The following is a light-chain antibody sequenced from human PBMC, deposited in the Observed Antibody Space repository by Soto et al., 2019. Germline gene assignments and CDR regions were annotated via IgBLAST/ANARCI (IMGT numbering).Light chain of an antibody. CDR1: QTIRTS. CDR2: AAS. J-gene: IGKJ1*01. Sequence: DIQMTQSPSSLSASVGDRVILTCRASQTIRTSLNWYQQKPGKAPKLLIYAASTLHSGVPSRFSGSGSGTDFPLPISNLQPEDFATYFCQQTYATPPTFGQGTKVEI. V-gene: IGKV1-39*01. CDR3: QQTYATPPT.